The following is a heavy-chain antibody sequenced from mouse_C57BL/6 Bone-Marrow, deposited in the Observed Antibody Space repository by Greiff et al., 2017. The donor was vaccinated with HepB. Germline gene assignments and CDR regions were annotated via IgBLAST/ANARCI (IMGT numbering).Heavy chain of an antibody. D-gene: IGHD1-1*01. V-gene: IGHV1-55*01. Sequence: QVQLQQPGAELVKPGASVKMSCKASGYTFTRYWITWVKQRPGQGLEWIGDIYPGSGSTNYNEKFKSKATLTVDTSSSTAYMQLSSLTSEDSAVYYCARRGGLLRAMDYWGQGTSVTVSS. J-gene: IGHJ4*01. CDR1: GYTFTRYW. CDR3: ARRGGLLRAMDY. CDR2: IYPGSGST.